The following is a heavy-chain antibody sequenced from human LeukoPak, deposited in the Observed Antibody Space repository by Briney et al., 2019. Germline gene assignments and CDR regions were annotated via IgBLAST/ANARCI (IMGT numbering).Heavy chain of an antibody. CDR3: AKDGLGWNYGPADY. V-gene: IGHV3-23*01. CDR1: GLTFSSYA. J-gene: IGHJ4*02. D-gene: IGHD1-7*01. Sequence: GGSLRLSCAASGLTFSSYAMSWVRQAPGKGLEWVSAISGSGGSTYYADSVKGRFTISRDNSKNTLYLQMNSLRAEDTAVYYCAKDGLGWNYGPADYWGQGTLVTVSS. CDR2: ISGSGGST.